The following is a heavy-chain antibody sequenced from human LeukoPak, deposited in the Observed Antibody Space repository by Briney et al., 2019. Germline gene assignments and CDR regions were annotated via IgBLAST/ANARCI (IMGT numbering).Heavy chain of an antibody. CDR1: GYTFTSYG. J-gene: IGHJ4*02. CDR2: ISAYNGNT. CDR3: ARDRGYYDYVWGSYRHFDY. D-gene: IGHD3-16*02. V-gene: IGHV1-18*01. Sequence: GASVKVSCKASGYTFTSYGISWVRQAPGQGLEWMGWISAYNGNTNYAQKLQGRVTMTTDTSTSTAYMELRSLRSDDTAVYYCARDRGYYDYVWGSYRHFDYWGQGTLVTVSS.